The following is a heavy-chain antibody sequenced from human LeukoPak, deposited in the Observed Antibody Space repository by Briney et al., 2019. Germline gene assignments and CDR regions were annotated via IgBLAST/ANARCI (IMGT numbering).Heavy chain of an antibody. Sequence: SETLSHTCTVSGGSISSYYWSWIRQPPGKGLEWIGYIYYSGSTDYNPSLKSRVTISVDTSKNQFSLKLSSVTAADTAVYYCARSGNDGGEIDYWGQGTLVTVSS. V-gene: IGHV4-59*01. J-gene: IGHJ4*02. CDR1: GGSISSYY. CDR2: IYYSGST. CDR3: ARSGNDGGEIDY. D-gene: IGHD1-1*01.